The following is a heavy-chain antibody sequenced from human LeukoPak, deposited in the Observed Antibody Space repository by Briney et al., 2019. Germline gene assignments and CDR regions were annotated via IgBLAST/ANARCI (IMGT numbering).Heavy chain of an antibody. D-gene: IGHD1-14*01. CDR1: GFTFSDNY. CDR2: ISSSGSI. CDR3: CRTTLYYYYYMDV. J-gene: IGHJ6*03. V-gene: IGHV3-11*04. Sequence: GGSLRLSCAASGFTFSDNYMSWIRQAPGKGLEWVSYISSSGSIYYADSVKGRFTISRDNAKNSLYLQMNSLRAEDTAVYYCCRTTLYYYYYMDVWGKGTTVTVSS.